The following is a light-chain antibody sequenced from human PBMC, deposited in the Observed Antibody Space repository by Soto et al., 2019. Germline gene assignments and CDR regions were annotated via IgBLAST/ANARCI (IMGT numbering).Light chain of an antibody. CDR3: QQRSNWPPTWT. CDR2: GAS. CDR1: QSVTSSY. Sequence: EIVLTQSPGTLSVSPGERATLSCRASQSVTSSYFAWYQLKPGQAPRLLLYGASSRATGIPDRFSGSGSGTEFTLTISSLQSEDFAVYYCQQRSNWPPTWTFGHGTKVDIK. V-gene: IGKV3D-20*02. J-gene: IGKJ1*01.